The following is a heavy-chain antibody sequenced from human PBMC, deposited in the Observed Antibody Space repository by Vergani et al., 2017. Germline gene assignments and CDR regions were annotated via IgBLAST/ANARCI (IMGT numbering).Heavy chain of an antibody. CDR3: TRIWAVVAANNGFDP. J-gene: IGHJ5*02. Sequence: QVQLQESGPGLVKPSETLSLTCTVSNDSVSNTFYYWGWIRQTPGKGLEWIGSIYYSGSTYYNPSLESRVTMSVDTSKSQFSLKLSSVTAADTAVYYCTRIWAVVAANNGFDPWGQEPWSPSPQ. V-gene: IGHV4-39*01. CDR1: NDSVSNTFYY. CDR2: IYYSGST. D-gene: IGHD2-15*01.